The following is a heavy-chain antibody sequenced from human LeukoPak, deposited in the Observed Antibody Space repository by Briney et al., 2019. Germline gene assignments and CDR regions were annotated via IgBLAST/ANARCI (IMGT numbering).Heavy chain of an antibody. CDR2: ISSSGNSI. CDR1: GFTFSDYY. V-gene: IGHV3-11*04. D-gene: IGHD6-13*01. J-gene: IGHJ4*02. CDR3: ARDQVSVAGTGIDY. Sequence: GGSLRLSCAASGFTFSDYYMSWIRQAPGKGLEWVSYISSSGNSISYADSVKGRFTISRDNAKNSLYLQMNSLRAEDTAVYYCARDQVSVAGTGIDYWGQGTLVTVSS.